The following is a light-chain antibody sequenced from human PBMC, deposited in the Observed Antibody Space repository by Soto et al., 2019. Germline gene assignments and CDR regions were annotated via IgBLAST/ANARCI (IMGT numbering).Light chain of an antibody. CDR1: SSDVGGYNY. Sequence: QSALTQPPSASGSPGQSVTISCTGTSSDVGGYNYISWYQHHPGKVPELMIYEVSKRPSGVPDRFSGSRSGNTASLTVSGLQAEDEADYYCSSYAASHSYVFGTGTKLTVL. J-gene: IGLJ1*01. V-gene: IGLV2-8*01. CDR3: SSYAASHSYV. CDR2: EVS.